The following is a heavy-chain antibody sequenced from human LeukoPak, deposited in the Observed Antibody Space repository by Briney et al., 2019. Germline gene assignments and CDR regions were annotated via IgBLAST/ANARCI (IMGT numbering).Heavy chain of an antibody. CDR1: GFTFSSYS. J-gene: IGHJ4*02. V-gene: IGHV3-23*01. CDR2: ISGSGGSA. CDR3: AKESAYCGSDCRSLSDY. D-gene: IGHD2-21*02. Sequence: GGSLRLSCAASGFTFSSYSMNWVRQAPGKGLEWVSVISGSGGSAYYADSVKGRFTISRDNSKNTLYLQMNSLRAEDTAVYYCAKESAYCGSDCRSLSDYWGRGTLVTVSS.